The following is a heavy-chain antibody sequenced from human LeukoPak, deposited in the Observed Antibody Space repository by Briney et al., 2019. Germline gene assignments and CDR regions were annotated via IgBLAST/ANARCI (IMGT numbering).Heavy chain of an antibody. V-gene: IGHV1-24*01. D-gene: IGHD6-13*01. CDR2: FDPEDGET. Sequence: ASVKVSCKVSGYTLTELSMHWVRQAPGKGLEWMGGFDPEDGETIYAQKFQGRVTMTEDTSTDTAYMELSSLRSEDTAVYYCATDPDHSSSSVYWGQGTLVTVSS. CDR3: ATDPDHSSSSVY. J-gene: IGHJ4*02. CDR1: GYTLTELS.